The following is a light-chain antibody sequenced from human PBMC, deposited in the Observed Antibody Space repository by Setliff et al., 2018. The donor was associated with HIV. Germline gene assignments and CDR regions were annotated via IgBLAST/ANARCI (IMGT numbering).Light chain of an antibody. CDR1: SPNIRNNY. J-gene: IGLJ2*01. CDR2: DND. V-gene: IGLV1-51*01. CDR3: GTWDSSLRAVI. Sequence: QSVLTQPPSVSAAPGQKVTISCSGSSPNIRNNYVCWYQQFPGTVPKLLVCDNDKRPSGIPDRFSGSRSGTSATLGITGLQTGDEADYYCGTWDSSLRAVIFGGGTKVTVL.